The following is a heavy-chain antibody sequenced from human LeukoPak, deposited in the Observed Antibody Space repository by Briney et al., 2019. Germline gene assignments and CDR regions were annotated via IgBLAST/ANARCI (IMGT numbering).Heavy chain of an antibody. CDR1: GFTFINSR. Sequence: GASVKVSCESSGFTFINSRITWVRQAPGQGLEWMGWISAYYGNTHYVESFEGRVAMTRDTSTNTAYMELKSLTSDDTAIYYCARMGGGTYYYFDFWGQGTLVTVSP. V-gene: IGHV1-18*01. CDR2: ISAYYGNT. J-gene: IGHJ4*02. CDR3: ARMGGGTYYYFDF. D-gene: IGHD1-26*01.